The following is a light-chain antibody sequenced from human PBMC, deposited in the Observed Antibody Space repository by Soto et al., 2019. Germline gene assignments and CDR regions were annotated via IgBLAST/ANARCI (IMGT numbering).Light chain of an antibody. V-gene: IGKV3-11*01. CDR1: QSVSSY. CDR3: QQRSKWPFT. Sequence: EIVLTQSPATLSLSPGERATLSCRASQSVSSYLAWYQQKPGQPPRLLIYDASNRATDIPARFSGSGSGADFTLTIGSLETEDFAVYYCQQRSKWPFTFGPGTKVDSK. CDR2: DAS. J-gene: IGKJ3*01.